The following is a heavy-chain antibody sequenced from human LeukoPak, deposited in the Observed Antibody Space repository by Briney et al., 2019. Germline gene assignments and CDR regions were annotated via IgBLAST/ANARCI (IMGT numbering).Heavy chain of an antibody. Sequence: GGSLRLSCAASGFTFSSYAMSWVRQAPGKGLEWVSAINDSGGSTYYADSVKGRFTISRDNSKNTLYLQMNSLRAEDTAVYYCAKSDSYYYGSGSVWGQGTLVTVSS. CDR3: AKSDSYYYGSGSV. CDR1: GFTFSSYA. CDR2: INDSGGST. D-gene: IGHD3-10*01. V-gene: IGHV3-23*01. J-gene: IGHJ4*02.